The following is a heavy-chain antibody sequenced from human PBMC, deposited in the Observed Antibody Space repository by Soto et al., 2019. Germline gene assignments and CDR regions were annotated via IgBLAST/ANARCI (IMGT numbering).Heavy chain of an antibody. CDR1: GFTFSNYA. CDR2: LTGGGGST. D-gene: IGHD2-2*01. V-gene: IGHV3-23*01. Sequence: GGSLRLSCAASGFTFSNYAMSWVRQAPGKGLEWVSTLTGGGGSTYYADSVKGRFTISRDSSKNTLYLQMNSLRADDTAVYYCAKMGFCSTANCYSAAFEFWGQGTMVTVSS. CDR3: AKMGFCSTANCYSAAFEF. J-gene: IGHJ3*01.